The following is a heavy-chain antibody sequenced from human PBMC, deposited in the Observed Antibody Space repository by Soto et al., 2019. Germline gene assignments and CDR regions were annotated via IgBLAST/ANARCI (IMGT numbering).Heavy chain of an antibody. Sequence: PGGSLRLSCAASGFTFSSHAMSWVRQAPGKGLEWVSAISGSGDSAYYADSVKGRFTMSRDNSKNTLYLQVTSLRAEDTAVYYCANAPIGWDGMDVWGQGTTVTVSS. CDR1: GFTFSSHA. D-gene: IGHD6-19*01. CDR3: ANAPIGWDGMDV. CDR2: ISGSGDSA. J-gene: IGHJ6*02. V-gene: IGHV3-23*01.